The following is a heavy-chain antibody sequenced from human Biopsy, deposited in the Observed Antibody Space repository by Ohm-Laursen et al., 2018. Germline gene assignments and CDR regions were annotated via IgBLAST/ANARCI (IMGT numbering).Heavy chain of an antibody. Sequence: TLSLTYSVSGRSLRIYYWSWIRQPSGKGLVWMGRISTSGGRNKYPSLMSRVTMYVDTSKKQFSLRVYCVSAADTAVYYCARDYGLELGGLEAFDIWGQGTMVTVSS. V-gene: IGHV4-4*07. J-gene: IGHJ3*02. CDR1: GRSLRIYY. D-gene: IGHD1-7*01. CDR3: ARDYGLELGGLEAFDI. CDR2: ISTSGGR.